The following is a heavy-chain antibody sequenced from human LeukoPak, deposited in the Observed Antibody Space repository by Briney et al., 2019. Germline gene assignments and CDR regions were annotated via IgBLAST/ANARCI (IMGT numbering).Heavy chain of an antibody. J-gene: IGHJ5*02. CDR3: ARTGSSGWYPET. CDR2: IYYSGST. CDR1: GGSFSGYY. D-gene: IGHD6-19*01. V-gene: IGHV4-59*01. Sequence: SETLSLTCAVYGGSFSGYYWSWIRQPPGKGLEWIGYIYYSGSTNYNPSLKSRVTISVDTSKNQFSLKLSSVTAADTAVYYCARTGSSGWYPETWGQGTLVTVSS.